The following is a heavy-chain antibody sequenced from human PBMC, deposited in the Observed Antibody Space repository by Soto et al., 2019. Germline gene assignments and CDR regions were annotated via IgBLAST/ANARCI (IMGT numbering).Heavy chain of an antibody. CDR1: GFTVSRNS. J-gene: IGHJ6*02. V-gene: IGHV3-53*01. Sequence: GSLGLSCASSGFTVSRNSVIWVSQIPGKGLEWVSVIYRGGPTYYADSVKGRFTISRDNFKNTLYVQVYSLRAEDTALYYCARDQGVYGMDVWGQGTTVSV. CDR2: IYRGGPT. D-gene: IGHD2-8*01. CDR3: ARDQGVYGMDV.